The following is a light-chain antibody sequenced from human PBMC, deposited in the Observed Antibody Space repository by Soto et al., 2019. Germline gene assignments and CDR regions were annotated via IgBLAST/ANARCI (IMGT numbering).Light chain of an antibody. Sequence: DIQMTQSPSTLSASVGDRVTITCRASQSISRXXXWYQQKPGKAPKLLIYDASSVESGVPSRFSGSGSGTEFTLTVSSLQPDDFATYYCQHYNNYSPTFGQGTKVEIK. J-gene: IGKJ1*01. CDR1: QSISRX. V-gene: IGKV1-5*01. CDR2: DAS. CDR3: QHYNNYSPT.